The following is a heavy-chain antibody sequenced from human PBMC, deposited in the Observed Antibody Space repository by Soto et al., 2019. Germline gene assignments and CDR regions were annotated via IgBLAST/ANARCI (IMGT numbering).Heavy chain of an antibody. J-gene: IGHJ6*02. CDR3: ARDRAAMASPDHYYYGMDV. V-gene: IGHV1-18*01. D-gene: IGHD5-18*01. Sequence: ASVKVSCKASGYTFTSYGISWVRQAPGQGLEWMGWISAYNGNTNYAQKLQGRVTMTTDTSTSTAYMELRSLRSDDTAVYYCARDRAAMASPDHYYYGMDVWGQGTTVTVSS. CDR2: ISAYNGNT. CDR1: GYTFTSYG.